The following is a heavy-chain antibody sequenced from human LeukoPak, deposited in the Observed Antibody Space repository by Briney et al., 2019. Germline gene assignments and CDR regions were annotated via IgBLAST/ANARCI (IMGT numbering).Heavy chain of an antibody. D-gene: IGHD4-23*01. Sequence: ASVKVSCKASGYTFTNYYMHWVRQAPEQGLEWMGLINPSGGSTSYAEKFQGRVIMTRDMSTTTDYMELSSLRSEDTAVHYCARDNSIGGRGWWFDPWGQGTLVTVSS. CDR1: GYTFTNYY. CDR2: INPSGGST. CDR3: ARDNSIGGRGWWFDP. J-gene: IGHJ5*02. V-gene: IGHV1-46*01.